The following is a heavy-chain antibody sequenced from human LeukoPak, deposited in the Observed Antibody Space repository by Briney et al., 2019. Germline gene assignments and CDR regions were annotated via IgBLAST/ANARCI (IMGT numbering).Heavy chain of an antibody. Sequence: PGGSLRLSCGAPGFTFSNFAMNWVRQAPGRGLEWVSVISGSGGSTDYADSVKGRFSISRDNAKNTVYLQVNSLRAADTAVYYCARRSGNYQGYFDSWGQGTLVTVSS. CDR2: ISGSGGST. D-gene: IGHD1-26*01. V-gene: IGHV3-23*01. J-gene: IGHJ4*02. CDR1: GFTFSNFA. CDR3: ARRSGNYQGYFDS.